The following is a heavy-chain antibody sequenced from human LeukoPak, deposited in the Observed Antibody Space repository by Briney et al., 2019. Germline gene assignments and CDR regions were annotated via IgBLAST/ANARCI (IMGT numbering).Heavy chain of an antibody. J-gene: IGHJ4*02. Sequence: ASVKVSCKAFGDTFTGYYMHWGRQAPGQRLEGMGWINPNSGGTNYAQKFQGRVTMTRDTSISTAYMELSRLRSDDTAVYYCARARIELEPTPFDYWGQGTLVTVSS. CDR2: INPNSGGT. D-gene: IGHD1-1*01. V-gene: IGHV1-2*02. CDR3: ARARIELEPTPFDY. CDR1: GDTFTGYY.